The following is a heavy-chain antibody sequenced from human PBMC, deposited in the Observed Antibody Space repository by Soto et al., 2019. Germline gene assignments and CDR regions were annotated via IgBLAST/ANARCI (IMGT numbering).Heavy chain of an antibody. CDR2: VHHSWGS. CDR3: ARQGFGPLHGLVDV. J-gene: IGHJ6*02. V-gene: IGHV4-59*08. CDR1: GGSINSYY. D-gene: IGHD3-10*01. Sequence: QVQLQESGPGLVKPSETLSLSCTVSGGSINSYYWSWIRQSPGKRMEWIGYVHHSWGSSYNPSLQSRVAISLDTSKSQFSLKLTSVTATDTAVYYCARQGFGPLHGLVDVRGQGPTVTVSS.